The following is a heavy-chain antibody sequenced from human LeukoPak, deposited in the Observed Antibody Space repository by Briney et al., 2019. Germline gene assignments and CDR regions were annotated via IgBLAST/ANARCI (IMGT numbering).Heavy chain of an antibody. J-gene: IGHJ1*01. D-gene: IGHD3-22*01. CDR1: GGSISSGDYY. CDR3: AREGYYDSSGYLQH. Sequence: PSETLSLTCTVSGGSISSGDYYWSWIRQPPGRGLEWIGYIYYSGSTYYNPSLKSRVTISVDTSKNQFSLKLSSVTAADTAVYYCAREGYYDSSGYLQHWGQGTLVTVSS. V-gene: IGHV4-30-4*01. CDR2: IYYSGST.